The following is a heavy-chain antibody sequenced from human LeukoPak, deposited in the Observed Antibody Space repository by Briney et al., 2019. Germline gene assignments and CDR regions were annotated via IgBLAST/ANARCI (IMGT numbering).Heavy chain of an antibody. V-gene: IGHV1-69*05. CDR2: IIPIFGTA. D-gene: IGHD2-2*01. Sequence: SVKVSCKASGGTFSSYAIGWVRQAPGQGLEWMGGIIPIFGTANYAQKFQGRVTITTDESTSTAYMELSSLRSEDTAVYYCARGNERDCSSTSCYGRMDYYYYMDVWGKGTTVTVSS. CDR1: GGTFSSYA. J-gene: IGHJ6*03. CDR3: ARGNERDCSSTSCYGRMDYYYYMDV.